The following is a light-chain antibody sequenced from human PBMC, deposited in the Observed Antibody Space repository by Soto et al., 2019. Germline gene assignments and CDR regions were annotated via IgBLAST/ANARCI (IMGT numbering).Light chain of an antibody. CDR3: SSYTSSTTFV. CDR1: RTDVGGYNY. V-gene: IGLV2-14*03. CDR2: DVS. Sequence: QSALTQPASVSGSPGQSITISCTGTRTDVGGYNYVSWYQQHPGQAPQLMISDVSDRPSGVSNRFSGSKSGNTASLTISGLQAEDEADYYCSSYTSSTTFVFGTGTKLTVL. J-gene: IGLJ1*01.